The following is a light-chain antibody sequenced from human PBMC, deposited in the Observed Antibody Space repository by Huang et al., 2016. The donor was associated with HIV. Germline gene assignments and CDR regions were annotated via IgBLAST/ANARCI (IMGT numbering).Light chain of an antibody. Sequence: QLTQSPSSLPASVGARFTITCRASHRISSYLSWYQQKPGNAPKLLIYAAPTVQSGVPSRFSGSGSGTDFTLTISSLQPEDFATYHCQQLNSYPPTFGQGTKVEIK. J-gene: IGKJ1*01. V-gene: IGKV1-9*01. CDR3: QQLNSYPPT. CDR2: AAP. CDR1: HRISSY.